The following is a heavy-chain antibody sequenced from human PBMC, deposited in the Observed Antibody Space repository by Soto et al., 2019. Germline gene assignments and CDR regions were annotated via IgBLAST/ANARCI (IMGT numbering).Heavy chain of an antibody. Sequence: QVQLQESGPGLVKPSETLSLTCTVSGGSISSYYWSWIRQPPGKGLEWIGHIHYSGRTNYNPSPRRRLTMSVVPSPNPSPLLLSSLTAAATSVYYGARHGHVAVAGTGFDYWGQRTLVTVSS. D-gene: IGHD6-19*01. CDR1: GGSISSYY. CDR2: IHYSGRT. CDR3: ARHGHVAVAGTGFDY. V-gene: IGHV4-59*08. J-gene: IGHJ4*02.